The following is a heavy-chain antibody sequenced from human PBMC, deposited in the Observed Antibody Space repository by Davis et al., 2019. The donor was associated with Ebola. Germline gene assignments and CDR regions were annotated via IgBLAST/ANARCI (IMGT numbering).Heavy chain of an antibody. V-gene: IGHV3-21*04. J-gene: IGHJ3*02. CDR2: ISSSRSYI. D-gene: IGHD2-15*01. Sequence: PGGSLRLSCAASGFTFSSYAMNWVRQAPGKGLEWVSSISSSRSYISYADSVKGRFTISRDNSKNTLYLQMNSLRADDTAVYYCARESYCSGGSCYGSDAFDIWGQGTMVTVSS. CDR3: ARESYCSGGSCYGSDAFDI. CDR1: GFTFSSYA.